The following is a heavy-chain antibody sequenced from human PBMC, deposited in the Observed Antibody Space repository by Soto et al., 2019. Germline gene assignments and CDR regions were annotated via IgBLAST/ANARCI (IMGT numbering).Heavy chain of an antibody. CDR2: FDPEDGET. CDR1: VHTVTDLS. J-gene: IGHJ4*02. Sequence: GASVKVSCEVSVHTVTDLSMHWVRLAPGRGLEWMGRFDPEDGETVYAEKFQGRLTMTEDTSTDTAYMELSSLRYEDTAVYYCAAENTRRVLTIFGVVIAALYYCGQGTLVTVYS. D-gene: IGHD3-3*01. V-gene: IGHV1-24*01. CDR3: AAENTRRVLTIFGVVIAALYY.